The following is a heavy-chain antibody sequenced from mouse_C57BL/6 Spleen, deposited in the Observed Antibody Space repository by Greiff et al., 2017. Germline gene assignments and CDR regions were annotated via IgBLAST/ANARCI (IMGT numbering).Heavy chain of an antibody. J-gene: IGHJ3*01. D-gene: IGHD1-1*01. V-gene: IGHV1-50*01. Sequence: QVQLQQPGAELVKPGASVKLSCKASGYTFTSYWMQWVKQRPGQGLEWIGEIDPSDSYTNYNQKFKGKVTLTVDTSSSTAYMQLSSLTSEDSAVYYCARRGSSYTWFAYWGQGTLVTVSA. CDR2: IDPSDSYT. CDR3: ARRGSSYTWFAY. CDR1: GYTFTSYW.